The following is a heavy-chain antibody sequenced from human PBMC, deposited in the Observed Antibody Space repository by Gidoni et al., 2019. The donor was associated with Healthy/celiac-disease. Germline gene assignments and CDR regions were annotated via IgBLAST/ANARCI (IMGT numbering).Heavy chain of an antibody. CDR3: ARGCSGGSCYFASSYYYYGMDV. CDR2: ISSSCSTI. D-gene: IGHD2-15*01. CDR1: GFTFSSYE. J-gene: IGHJ6*02. Sequence: EVQLVESGGGLVQPGGSLSLSCAASGFTFSSYEMIWVRQAPGKGVEWGSYISSSCSTIYYADSVKGRFTISRDNAKNSLYLQMNSLRAEDTAVYYCARGCSGGSCYFASSYYYYGMDVWGQGTTVTVSS. V-gene: IGHV3-48*03.